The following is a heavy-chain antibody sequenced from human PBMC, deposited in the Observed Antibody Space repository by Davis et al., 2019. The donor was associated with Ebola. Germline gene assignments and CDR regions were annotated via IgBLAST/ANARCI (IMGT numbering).Heavy chain of an antibody. J-gene: IGHJ4*02. CDR2: INHSGST. D-gene: IGHD3-22*01. CDR1: GGSFSGYY. V-gene: IGHV4-34*01. CDR3: AREEITMIVVGNCDY. Sequence: SETLSLTCAVSGGSFSGYYWSWIRQPPGKGLEWIGEINHSGSTNYNPSLKSRVTISADTSKNQFSLKLSSVTAADTAVYYCAREEITMIVVGNCDYWGQGTLVTVSS.